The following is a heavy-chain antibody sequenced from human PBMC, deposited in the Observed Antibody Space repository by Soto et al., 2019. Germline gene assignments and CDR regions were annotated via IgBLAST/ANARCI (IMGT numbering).Heavy chain of an antibody. CDR2: ISYDGSNK. CDR3: AKDLVWQQLATRKTMDV. CDR1: GFTFSSYG. J-gene: IGHJ6*02. V-gene: IGHV3-30*18. D-gene: IGHD6-13*01. Sequence: HPGGSLRLSCAASGFTFSSYGMHWVRQAPGKGLEWVAVISYDGSNKYYADSVKGRFTISRDNSKNTLYLQMNSLRAEDTAVYYCAKDLVWQQLATRKTMDVWGQGTTVTVSS.